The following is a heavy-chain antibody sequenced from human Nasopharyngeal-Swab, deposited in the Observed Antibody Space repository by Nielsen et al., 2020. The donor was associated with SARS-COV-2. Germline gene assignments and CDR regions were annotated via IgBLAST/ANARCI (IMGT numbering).Heavy chain of an antibody. J-gene: IGHJ4*02. V-gene: IGHV3-33*01. D-gene: IGHD5-18*01. Sequence: GESLKISCAASGFTFSSYGMHWVRQAPGKALEWVAVIWYDGSNKYYADSVKGRFTISRDNSKNTLYLQMNSLRAEDTAVYYCARGRTSGYSYGFYFDYWGQGTLVTVSS. CDR2: IWYDGSNK. CDR3: ARGRTSGYSYGFYFDY. CDR1: GFTFSSYG.